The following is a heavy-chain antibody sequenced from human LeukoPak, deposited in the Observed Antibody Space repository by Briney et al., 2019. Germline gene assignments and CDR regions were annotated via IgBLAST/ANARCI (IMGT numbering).Heavy chain of an antibody. CDR2: INHSGTT. Sequence: SETLSLTCAVYRGSFSGYYWTWIRQSPGKGLEWIGEINHSGTTNYNPSLKSRVTISIDTSKNQFSLKLTSVTAADTAVYYCARGPTIDYDILTGYYYFDYWGEGTLVTVSS. D-gene: IGHD3-9*01. V-gene: IGHV4-34*01. CDR3: ARGPTIDYDILTGYYYFDY. J-gene: IGHJ4*02. CDR1: RGSFSGYY.